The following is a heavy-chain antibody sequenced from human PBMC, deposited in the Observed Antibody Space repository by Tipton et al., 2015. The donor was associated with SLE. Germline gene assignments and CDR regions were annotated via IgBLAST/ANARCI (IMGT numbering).Heavy chain of an antibody. CDR2: IYPGDSDT. CDR3: ARRPDDYGDYVPFDY. V-gene: IGHV5-51*03. CDR1: GYSFTSYW. D-gene: IGHD4-17*01. J-gene: IGHJ4*02. Sequence: QLVQSGAEVKKPGESLKISCKGSGYSFTSYWIGWVRQMPGKGLELMGIIYPGDSDTRYSPSFQGQVTISADKSISTAYLQWSSLKASDTAMYYCARRPDDYGDYVPFDYWGQGTLVTVSS.